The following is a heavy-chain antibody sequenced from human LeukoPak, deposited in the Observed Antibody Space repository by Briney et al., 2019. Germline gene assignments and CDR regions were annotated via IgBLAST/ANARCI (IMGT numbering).Heavy chain of an antibody. CDR2: INPSGGST. D-gene: IGHD1-26*01. V-gene: IGHV1-46*01. Sequence: ASVKVSCKASGYTFTSYYMHWVRQAPGQGLEWMGIINPSGGSTSYAQKFQGRVTMTRDTSTSTVYMELSSLRSEDTAVYYCARDTGIASGSYSSGRDYWGQGTLVTVSS. J-gene: IGHJ4*02. CDR3: ARDTGIASGSYSSGRDY. CDR1: GYTFTSYY.